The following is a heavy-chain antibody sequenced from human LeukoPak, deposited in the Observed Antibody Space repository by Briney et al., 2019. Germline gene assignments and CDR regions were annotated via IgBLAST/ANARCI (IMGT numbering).Heavy chain of an antibody. J-gene: IGHJ4*02. CDR1: GYTFTSYG. Sequence: SVKVSCKASGYTFTSYGISWVRQAPGQGLEWMGGIIPIFGTANYAQKFQGRVTITADESTSTAYMELSSLRSEDTAVYYCASYPLYAVAGTAFLDWGQGTLVTVSS. CDR2: IIPIFGTA. D-gene: IGHD6-19*01. V-gene: IGHV1-69*13. CDR3: ASYPLYAVAGTAFLD.